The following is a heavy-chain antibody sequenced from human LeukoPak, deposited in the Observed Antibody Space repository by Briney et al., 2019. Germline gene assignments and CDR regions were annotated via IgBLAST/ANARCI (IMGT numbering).Heavy chain of an antibody. Sequence: ASVKVSCKASGYTFTSYDINWVRQATGQGLEWMGWMNPNSGNTGYAQKFQGGVTMTRNTSISTAYMELSSLRSEDTAVYYCARGIAVAGYYFDYWGQGTLVTVSS. V-gene: IGHV1-8*01. CDR2: MNPNSGNT. CDR3: ARGIAVAGYYFDY. J-gene: IGHJ4*02. CDR1: GYTFTSYD. D-gene: IGHD6-19*01.